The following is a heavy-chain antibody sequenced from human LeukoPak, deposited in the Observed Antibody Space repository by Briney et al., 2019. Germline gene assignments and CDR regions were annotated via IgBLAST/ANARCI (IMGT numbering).Heavy chain of an antibody. CDR2: ISYDGSNK. CDR3: ARDRAMAAAGTGPFDY. V-gene: IGHV3-30*04. Sequence: GGSLRLSCAASGFTFSSYAMHWVRQAPGKGLEWVAVISYDGSNKYYADSVKGRFTISRDNSKNTLYLQMNSLGAEDTAVYYCARDRAMAAAGTGPFDYWGQGTLVTVSS. CDR1: GFTFSSYA. D-gene: IGHD6-13*01. J-gene: IGHJ4*02.